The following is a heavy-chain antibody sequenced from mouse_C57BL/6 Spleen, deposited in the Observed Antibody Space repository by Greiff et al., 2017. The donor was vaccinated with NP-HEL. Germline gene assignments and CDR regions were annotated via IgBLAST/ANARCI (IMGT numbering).Heavy chain of an antibody. Sequence: QVQLKQPGAELVKPGASVKLSCKASGYTFTSYWMHWVKQRPGQGLEWIGMIHPNSGSTNYNEKFKSKATLTVDKSSSTAYMQLSSLTSEDSAVYYCARSHYYGSSYGSAYWGQGTLVTVSA. CDR3: ARSHYYGSSYGSAY. V-gene: IGHV1-64*01. J-gene: IGHJ3*01. D-gene: IGHD1-1*01. CDR2: IHPNSGST. CDR1: GYTFTSYW.